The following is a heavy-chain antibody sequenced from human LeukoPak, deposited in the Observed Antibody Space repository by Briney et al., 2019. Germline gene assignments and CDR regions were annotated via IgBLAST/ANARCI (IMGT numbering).Heavy chain of an antibody. V-gene: IGHV3-7*03. J-gene: IGHJ4*02. Sequence: PGESLRLSCAASGFIFGKYWMSWVRQAPGKGLEWVANIKLDGSEKNYVDSVKGRFTISRDNTKNSLYLQMNSLRAEDTAVFYCARDQYDTWSRRGNFDSWGQGTLVIVSS. D-gene: IGHD3-3*01. CDR3: ARDQYDTWSRRGNFDS. CDR2: IKLDGSEK. CDR1: GFIFGKYW.